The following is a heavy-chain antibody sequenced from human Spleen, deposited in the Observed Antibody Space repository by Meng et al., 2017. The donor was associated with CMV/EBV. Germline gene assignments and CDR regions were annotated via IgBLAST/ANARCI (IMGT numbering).Heavy chain of an antibody. CDR2: IKSDGSSI. CDR1: GFTFRSYW. CDR3: AKEERVDVVKYYYGSGSYDY. V-gene: IGHV3-74*01. Sequence: GESLKISCAASGFTFRSYWMHWVHQAPGKGLAWISRIKSDGSSIDYADSVKGRFTISRDNSKNTLYLQMNSLRAEDTAVYYCAKEERVDVVKYYYGSGSYDYWGQGTLVTVSS. D-gene: IGHD3-10*01. J-gene: IGHJ4*02.